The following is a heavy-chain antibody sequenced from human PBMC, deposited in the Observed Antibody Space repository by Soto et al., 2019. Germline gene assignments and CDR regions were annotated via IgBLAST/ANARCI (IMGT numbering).Heavy chain of an antibody. V-gene: IGHV3-23*01. CDR1: GFTFSSYA. D-gene: IGHD5-12*01. J-gene: IGHJ6*02. CDR3: AKAIIQTYYYYGMDV. Sequence: EVQLLESGGGLVQPEGSLRLSCAASGFTFSSYAMSWVRQAPGKGLEWVSAISGSGGSTYYADSEKGRFTISRDNSKNTLYLQMNSLRAEDTAVYYCAKAIIQTYYYYGMDVWGQGTTVTVSS. CDR2: ISGSGGST.